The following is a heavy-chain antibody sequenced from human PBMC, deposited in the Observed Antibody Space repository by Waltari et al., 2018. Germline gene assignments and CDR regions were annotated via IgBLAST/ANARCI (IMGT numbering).Heavy chain of an antibody. CDR1: GYTFTSYD. J-gene: IGHJ3*02. CDR3: ARGPDYGGNGFFAFDI. V-gene: IGHV1-8*03. CDR2: MNPNSGNT. Sequence: QVQLVQSGAEVKKPGASVKVSCKASGYTFTSYDINWVRQATGQGLEWMGWMNPNSGNTGYAQKFQGRVTITRNTSMSTAYMELSSLRSEDTAVYYCARGPDYGGNGFFAFDIWGQGTMVTVSS. D-gene: IGHD4-17*01.